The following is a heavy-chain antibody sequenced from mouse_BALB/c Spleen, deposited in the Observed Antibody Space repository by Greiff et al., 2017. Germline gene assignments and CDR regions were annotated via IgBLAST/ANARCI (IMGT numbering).Heavy chain of an antibody. Sequence: QVQLQQSGAELMKPGASVKISCKATGYTFSSYWIEWVKQRPGHGLEWIGEILPGSGSTNYNEKFKGKATFTADTSSNTAYMQLSSLTSEDSAVYYCARSYRYDEGAWFAYWGQGTLVTVSA. CDR2: ILPGSGST. J-gene: IGHJ3*01. CDR3: ARSYRYDEGAWFAY. D-gene: IGHD2-14*01. V-gene: IGHV1-9*01. CDR1: GYTFSSYW.